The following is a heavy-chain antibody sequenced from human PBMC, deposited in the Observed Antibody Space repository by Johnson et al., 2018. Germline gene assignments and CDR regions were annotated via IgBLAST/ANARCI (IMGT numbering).Heavy chain of an antibody. CDR2: LNPKSGDT. CDR1: GYTFTDFH. Sequence: QVQLVESGAEMKKPGASVKVSCEASGYTFTDFHVNWVRQAPGQGLEWMGWLNPKSGDTGYVQKFQGRVTMTRETSISHGYLELTSLRSGDTALYFCAGGVNFCSDGSCYYYYYYMDVWGLGTTVTVSS. D-gene: IGHD2-15*01. J-gene: IGHJ6*03. CDR3: AGGVNFCSDGSCYYYYYYMDV. V-gene: IGHV1-8*01.